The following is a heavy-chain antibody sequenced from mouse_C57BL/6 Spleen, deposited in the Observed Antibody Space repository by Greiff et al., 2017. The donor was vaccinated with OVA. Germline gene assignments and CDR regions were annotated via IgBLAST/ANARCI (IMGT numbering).Heavy chain of an antibody. Sequence: VQLQQPGTELVKPGASVKLSCKASGYTFTSYWMHWVKQRPGQGLEWIGNINPSNGGTNYNEKFKSKATLTVDKSSSTAYMQLSSLTSEDSAVYYSARGDWEVSWFAYWGQGTLVTVSA. CDR1: GYTFTSYW. D-gene: IGHD4-1*01. CDR3: ARGDWEVSWFAY. CDR2: INPSNGGT. J-gene: IGHJ3*01. V-gene: IGHV1-53*01.